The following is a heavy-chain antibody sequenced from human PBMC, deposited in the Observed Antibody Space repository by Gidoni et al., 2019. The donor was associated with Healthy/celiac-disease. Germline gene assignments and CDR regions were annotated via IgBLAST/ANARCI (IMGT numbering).Heavy chain of an antibody. CDR1: GFTFSRSS. J-gene: IGHJ4*02. CDR2: ISSSSSTI. D-gene: IGHD6-19*01. CDR3: ARDPAQRAVAGTSPLDY. Sequence: EVQLVGSGGGLVQPGASPRRSCVASGFTFSRSSMNWVRQAPGKGLEWVSYISSSSSTIYYADSVKGRFTISRDNAKNSLYLQMNSLRDEDTAVYYCARDPAQRAVAGTSPLDYWGQGTLVTVSS. V-gene: IGHV3-48*02.